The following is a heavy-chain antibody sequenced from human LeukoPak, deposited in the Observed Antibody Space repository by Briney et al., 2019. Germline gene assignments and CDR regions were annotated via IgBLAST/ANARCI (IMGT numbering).Heavy chain of an antibody. J-gene: IGHJ4*02. V-gene: IGHV3-30*04. CDR3: ARDPTVTTFADY. CDR1: GFTFSSYV. Sequence: GGSLRLSCAASGFTFSSYVMHWVRQAPGKGLEWVAIISYDGSNEYYADSVKGRFTISRDNSKNTLYLQMNSLRAADTAVYYCARDPTVTTFADYWGQGTLVTVSS. D-gene: IGHD4-17*01. CDR2: ISYDGSNE.